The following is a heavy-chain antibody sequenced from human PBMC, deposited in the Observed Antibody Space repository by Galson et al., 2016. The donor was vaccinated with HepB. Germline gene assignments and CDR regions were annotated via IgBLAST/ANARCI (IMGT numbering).Heavy chain of an antibody. V-gene: IGHV1-46*01. CDR1: GYTFTSYQ. CDR2: INPSGGRT. Sequence: SVKVSCKASGYTFTSYQIHWVRQAPGQGLEWMGLINPSGGRTTYAQKFQDRVTMTTDTSTSTVFMELSNLRSEDTAVYYCAREDGDYEGAYFDNWGQGTLVTVSS. CDR3: AREDGDYEGAYFDN. D-gene: IGHD4-17*01. J-gene: IGHJ4*02.